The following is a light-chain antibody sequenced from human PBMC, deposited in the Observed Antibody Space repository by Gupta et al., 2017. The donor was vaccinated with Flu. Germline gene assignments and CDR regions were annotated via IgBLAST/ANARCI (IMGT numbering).Light chain of an antibody. CDR1: QSVLYSSNDSNC. J-gene: IGKJ1*01. CDR3: QHHCKTQGT. Sequence: SLGERATMYCKSSQSVLYSSNDSNCVARYQQQQQQPPRLIISLATSRESGSADRFRGRVCGSESATNISSLQAEVVSDDYGQHHCKTQGTFGQGTKVEIK. V-gene: IGKV4-1*01. CDR2: LAT.